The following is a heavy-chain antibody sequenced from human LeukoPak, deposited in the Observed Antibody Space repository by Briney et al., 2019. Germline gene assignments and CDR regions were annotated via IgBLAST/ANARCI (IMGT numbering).Heavy chain of an antibody. V-gene: IGHV4-59*01. CDR1: GGSISSYY. CDR3: ARNPYAGNSHSDY. CDR2: IYYSGST. J-gene: IGHJ4*02. D-gene: IGHD4-23*01. Sequence: SETLSLTCTVSGGSISSYYWSWIRQPPGKGLEWIGYIYYSGSTNYNPSLKSRVTISVDTSKNQFSLKLSSVTAADTAVYYCARNPYAGNSHSDYWGQGTLVTVSS.